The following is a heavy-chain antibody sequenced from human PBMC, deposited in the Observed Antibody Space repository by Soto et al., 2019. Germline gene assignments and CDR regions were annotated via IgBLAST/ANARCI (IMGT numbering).Heavy chain of an antibody. Sequence: QVQLQESGPGLVKPSETLSLTCTVSGGSISSYYWSWIRQPPGKGLEWIGYVYYTGGTTYNPSLKSRVTISVDTSKNQFSLKLISVTAADTAVYFCARYYCSSTTCYFFDYWGQGTLVTVSS. CDR2: VYYTGGT. V-gene: IGHV4-59*01. CDR3: ARYYCSSTTCYFFDY. CDR1: GGSISSYY. D-gene: IGHD2-2*01. J-gene: IGHJ4*02.